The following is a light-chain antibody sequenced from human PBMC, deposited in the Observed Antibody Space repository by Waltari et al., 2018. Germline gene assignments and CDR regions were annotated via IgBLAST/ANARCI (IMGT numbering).Light chain of an antibody. Sequence: SVLTQPPSASGTPGQRVTISCSGTSSNIGRTSVTWYQQVPGTAPKLLIYNNSQRPSGVPDRFSGSKSGTSASLDISGLQSEDEADYYCAAWDDSLNGVFGGGTKLTVL. CDR1: SSNIGRTS. CDR3: AAWDDSLNGV. CDR2: NNS. V-gene: IGLV1-44*01. J-gene: IGLJ3*02.